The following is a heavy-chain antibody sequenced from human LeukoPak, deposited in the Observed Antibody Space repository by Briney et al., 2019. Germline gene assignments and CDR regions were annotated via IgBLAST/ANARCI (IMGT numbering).Heavy chain of an antibody. Sequence: ASVKVSCKASGYTFTSYAMHWVRQAPGQRLEWMGWINAGNGNTKYSQKFQGRVTITADESTSTAYMELSSLRSEDTAVYYCARGTRESGYDFYYFDYWGQGTLVTVSS. D-gene: IGHD5-12*01. CDR1: GYTFTSYA. CDR3: ARGTRESGYDFYYFDY. CDR2: INAGNGNT. V-gene: IGHV1-3*01. J-gene: IGHJ4*02.